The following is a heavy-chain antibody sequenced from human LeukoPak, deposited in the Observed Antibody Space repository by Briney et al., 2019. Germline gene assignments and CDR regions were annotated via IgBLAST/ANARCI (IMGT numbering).Heavy chain of an antibody. CDR1: GFTVSSNY. V-gene: IGHV3-66*01. CDR3: ARDAHTGSGTYWGGVDYYYGLDV. Sequence: GGSLRLSCAASGFTVSSNYMSWVRQAPGKGLEWVSVVYGGDTTYYADSVKGRFTISRDNSKNTLYLQMNSLRAEDTAVYYCARDAHTGSGTYWGGVDYYYGLDVWGQGTTVTVSS. CDR2: VYGGDTT. J-gene: IGHJ6*02. D-gene: IGHD3-10*01.